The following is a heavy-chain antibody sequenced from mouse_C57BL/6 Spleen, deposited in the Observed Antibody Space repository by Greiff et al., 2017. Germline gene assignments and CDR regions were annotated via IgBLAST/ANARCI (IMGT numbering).Heavy chain of an antibody. V-gene: IGHV1-63*01. CDR2: IYPGGGYT. CDR3: ARSDYGSDYAMDY. J-gene: IGHJ4*01. D-gene: IGHD1-1*01. Sequence: VQLQQSGAELVRPGTSVKMSCKASGYTFTNYWIGWAKQRPGHGLEWIGDIYPGGGYTNYNAKFKGKATLTADKSSSTAYMQFSSLTSEDSAIYYCARSDYGSDYAMDYWGQGTSVTVSS. CDR1: GYTFTNYW.